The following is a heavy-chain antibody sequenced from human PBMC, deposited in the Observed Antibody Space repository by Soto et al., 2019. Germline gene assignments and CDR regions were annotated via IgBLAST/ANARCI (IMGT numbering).Heavy chain of an antibody. CDR3: TTELGYDFWSGYYRRFDY. CDR2: IKSKTDGGTT. J-gene: IGHJ4*02. D-gene: IGHD3-3*01. V-gene: IGHV3-15*01. CDR1: GFTFSNAW. Sequence: GGSLRLSCAASGFTFSNAWMSWVRQAPGKGLEWVGRIKSKTDGGTTDYAAPVKGRFTISRDDSKNTLYLQMNSLKTEDTAVYYCTTELGYDFWSGYYRRFDYWGQGTLVTVSS.